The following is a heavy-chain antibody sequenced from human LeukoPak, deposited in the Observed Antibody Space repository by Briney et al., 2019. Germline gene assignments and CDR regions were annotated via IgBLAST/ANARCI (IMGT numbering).Heavy chain of an antibody. CDR3: ASNYGSGRWNWFDP. J-gene: IGHJ5*02. Sequence: PGGSLRLSCAASGFTFSSYDMNWVRQAPGKGLEWVSYISSSGSAIYYADSVKGRFTISRDNSKNTLYLQMNSLRAEDTAVYYCASNYGSGRWNWFDPWGQGTLVTVSS. D-gene: IGHD3-10*01. CDR1: GFTFSSYD. CDR2: ISSSGSAI. V-gene: IGHV3-48*01.